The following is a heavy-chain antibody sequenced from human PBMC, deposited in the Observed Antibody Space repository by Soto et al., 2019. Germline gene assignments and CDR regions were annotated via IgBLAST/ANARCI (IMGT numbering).Heavy chain of an antibody. D-gene: IGHD3-10*01. CDR1: GGTFSSYA. V-gene: IGHV1-69*06. CDR2: IIPIFGTA. J-gene: IGHJ4*02. CDR3: ARDQGLRFGELSGFSY. Sequence: QVQLVQAGAEVKKPGSSVKVSCKASGGTFSSYAISWVRQAPGQGLEWMGGIIPIFGTANYAQKFQGRVTITADKSTITAYMELSSLRSEDTVVYYCARDQGLRFGELSGFSYWGQGTLVTVSS.